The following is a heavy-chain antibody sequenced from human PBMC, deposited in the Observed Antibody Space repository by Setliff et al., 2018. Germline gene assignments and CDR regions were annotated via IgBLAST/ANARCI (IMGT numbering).Heavy chain of an antibody. D-gene: IGHD5-12*01. CDR3: ARLGLVWSGYDYVREDTPLDY. V-gene: IGHV4-4*02. CDR2: IKYSGST. J-gene: IGHJ4*02. CDR1: GGSIGSINW. Sequence: SETLSLTCAVSGGSIGSINWWSWVRQAPGKGLEWIGEIKYSGSTYYNPSLKSRVTISVDTSKNQFSLKLSSVTAADTAVYYCARLGLVWSGYDYVREDTPLDYWGQGTLVTVSS.